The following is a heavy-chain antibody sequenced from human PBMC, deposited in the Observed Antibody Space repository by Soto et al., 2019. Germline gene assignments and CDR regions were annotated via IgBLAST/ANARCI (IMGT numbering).Heavy chain of an antibody. CDR2: ISGSGGST. CDR3: AKRPFPEGLQEAIGAFNI. Sequence: EVQVLESGGGLVQPGGSLRLSCAASGFTFNIYAMSWVRQAPGKGLEWVSDISGSGGSTYYADSVKGRFTISRDNSKNTLYVQMNSLRAEDTAVYYCAKRPFPEGLQEAIGAFNIWSHGPMVTVSS. J-gene: IGHJ3*02. V-gene: IGHV3-23*01. CDR1: GFTFNIYA.